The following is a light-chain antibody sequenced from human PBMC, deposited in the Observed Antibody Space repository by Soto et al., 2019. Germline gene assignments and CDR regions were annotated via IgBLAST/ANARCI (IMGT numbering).Light chain of an antibody. CDR3: HQRNNWPLT. CDR1: QSVSRY. CDR2: DAS. V-gene: IGKV3-11*01. Sequence: EIVFTQSPATLSLSPGERATLSCRASQSVSRYLAWYQQKPGQAPRLLIYDASNRATGIPARFSGSGSGTDFTLTISRLEPEDFAVYYCHQRNNWPLTFGGGTKVDI. J-gene: IGKJ4*01.